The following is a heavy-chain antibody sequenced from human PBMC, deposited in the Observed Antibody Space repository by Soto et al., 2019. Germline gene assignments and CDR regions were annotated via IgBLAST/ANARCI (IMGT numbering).Heavy chain of an antibody. CDR1: GYNFFTYA. CDR3: ARDMWFGELSPSQH. Sequence: QVELVQSGTEVKKPGASMKVSCKTSGYNFFTYALTWVRQAPGQGLEWIRWISAYNGTIKYAQKFQGRVTLTTDTTTSTAYMEMRGLKSDDTAVYYCARDMWFGELSPSQHWGQGTLVTVSS. D-gene: IGHD3-10*01. CDR2: ISAYNGTI. V-gene: IGHV1-18*01. J-gene: IGHJ1*01.